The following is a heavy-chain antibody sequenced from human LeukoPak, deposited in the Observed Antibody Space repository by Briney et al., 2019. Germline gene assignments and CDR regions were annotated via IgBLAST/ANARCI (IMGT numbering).Heavy chain of an antibody. Sequence: SETLSLTCTVSGGSISSSSYYWGWIRQPPGKGLEWIGSIYYSGSTYYNPSLKSRVTISVDTSKNQFSLKLSSVTAADTAVYYCAREPTTVKWVDYWGQGTLVTVSS. V-gene: IGHV4-39*07. CDR1: GGSISSSSYY. D-gene: IGHD4-17*01. CDR3: AREPTTVKWVDY. CDR2: IYYSGST. J-gene: IGHJ4*02.